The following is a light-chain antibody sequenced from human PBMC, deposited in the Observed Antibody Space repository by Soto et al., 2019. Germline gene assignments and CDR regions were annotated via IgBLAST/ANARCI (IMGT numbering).Light chain of an antibody. CDR2: GAS. V-gene: IGKV3-15*01. J-gene: IGKJ3*01. Sequence: EIVMTQSPATLSVSPVEGVTLSCRASQSVSNNLAWYQQKPGQAPRLLIYGASTRATGIPARFSGSGSGTEFTLTISSLQSEDFAVYFCQQYNNWPPVTFGPGTKVDIK. CDR3: QQYNNWPPVT. CDR1: QSVSNN.